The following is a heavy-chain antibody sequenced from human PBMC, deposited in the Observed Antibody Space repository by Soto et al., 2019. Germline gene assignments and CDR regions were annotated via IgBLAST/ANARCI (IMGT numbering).Heavy chain of an antibody. CDR1: GDIISSYY. Sequence: QVQLVQSGAEVKKPGASVKISCKASGDIISSYYIHWVRQAPGQGLEWMGIIDPSVGATTYAQKFQDRVTMTSDTSTRTVYMELSGLRVDDTAMYYCARKYYFDYWGQGTRVTVSS. J-gene: IGHJ4*01. CDR3: ARKYYFDY. V-gene: IGHV1-46*01. CDR2: IDPSVGAT.